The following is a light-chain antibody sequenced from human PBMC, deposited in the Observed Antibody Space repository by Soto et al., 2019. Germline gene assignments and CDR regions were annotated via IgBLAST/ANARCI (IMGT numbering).Light chain of an antibody. Sequence: DIVMTQSPATLSVSPGERATLSCRASQSVSSNLAWYQQEPGQAPRLLIYGASTRATGIPARVSGSGSGTEFTLTISRLQSEDFAVYYCQHYNNWPPWTFGQGTKVEIK. J-gene: IGKJ1*01. CDR2: GAS. CDR3: QHYNNWPPWT. CDR1: QSVSSN. V-gene: IGKV3-15*01.